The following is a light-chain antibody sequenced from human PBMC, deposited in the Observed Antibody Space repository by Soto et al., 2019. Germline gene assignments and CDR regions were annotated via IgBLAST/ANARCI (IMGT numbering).Light chain of an antibody. CDR3: SSYTSSSTLVV. CDR1: SSDVGGYNY. CDR2: DVS. V-gene: IGLV2-14*01. Sequence: QSALTQPASVSGSPGQSITISCTGTSSDVGGYNYVSWYQQHPGKAPKLMIYDVSNRPSGVSNRFSGSKSGNTASLIVSGLQAEDEADYYCSSYTSSSTLVVLGGGTKVTVL. J-gene: IGLJ2*01.